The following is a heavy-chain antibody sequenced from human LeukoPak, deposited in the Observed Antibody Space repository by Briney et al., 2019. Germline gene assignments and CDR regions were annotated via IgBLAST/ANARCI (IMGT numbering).Heavy chain of an antibody. Sequence: PGGSLRLSCAASGFTFSSYAMSWVRQAPGKGLEWVSAISGSGGSTYYADSVKGRFTISRDNSKNTLYLQMNSLRAEDTAVYYCAKDVHPPYGGNVFDYWGQGTLVTVSS. CDR2: ISGSGGST. J-gene: IGHJ4*02. D-gene: IGHD4-23*01. CDR1: GFTFSSYA. CDR3: AKDVHPPYGGNVFDY. V-gene: IGHV3-23*01.